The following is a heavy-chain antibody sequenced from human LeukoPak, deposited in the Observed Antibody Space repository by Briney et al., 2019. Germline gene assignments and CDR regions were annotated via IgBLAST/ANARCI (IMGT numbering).Heavy chain of an antibody. CDR3: STDPNTNVYYYGLGSYFNLSLDY. Sequence: PGGSLRLSCAASGFTFSNAWMSWVRQAPGKGLEWVGRIKSKTDGWTTDYAPPVKGRFTISRDDSKNTLYLQMNSMTPEDRAVYYCSTDPNTNVYYYGLGSYFNLSLDYWSQGTLVTVHS. V-gene: IGHV3-15*01. J-gene: IGHJ4*02. CDR1: GFTFSNAW. D-gene: IGHD3-10*01. CDR2: IKSKTDGWTT.